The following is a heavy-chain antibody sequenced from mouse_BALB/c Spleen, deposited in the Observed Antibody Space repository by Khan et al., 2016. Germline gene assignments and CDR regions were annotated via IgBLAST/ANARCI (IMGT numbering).Heavy chain of an antibody. Sequence: QVQLQQPGAELVRPGASVKLSCKASGYSFTSSWMNWVKQRPGQGLEWIGMIHPSDSETRFNQKFKDKATLTVDKSSITAYMQLSSPTSGDSAVXYCASSRYGNPYFDYWGQGTTLTVSS. J-gene: IGHJ2*01. V-gene: IGHV1-74*01. D-gene: IGHD2-1*01. CDR3: ASSRYGNPYFDY. CDR1: GYSFTSSW. CDR2: IHPSDSET.